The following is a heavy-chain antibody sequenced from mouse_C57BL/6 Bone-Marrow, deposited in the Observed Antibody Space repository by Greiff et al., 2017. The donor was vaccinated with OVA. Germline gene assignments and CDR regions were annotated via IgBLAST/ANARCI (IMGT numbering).Heavy chain of an antibody. V-gene: IGHV1-50*01. J-gene: IGHJ3*01. D-gene: IGHD4-1*01. Sequence: QVQLQQPGAELVKPGASVKLSCKASGYTFTSYWMQWVKQRPGQGLEWIGEIDPSDSYTNYNQKFKGKATLTVDTSSSTAYMQLSSLTSEDSAVYYCARSGTGCFAYWGQGTLVTVSA. CDR2: IDPSDSYT. CDR1: GYTFTSYW. CDR3: ARSGTGCFAY.